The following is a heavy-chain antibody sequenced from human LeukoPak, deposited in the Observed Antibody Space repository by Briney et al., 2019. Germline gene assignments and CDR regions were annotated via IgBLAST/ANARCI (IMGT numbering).Heavy chain of an antibody. J-gene: IGHJ5*02. D-gene: IGHD6-6*01. CDR3: ARDLYFEYSSSSGLGYNWFDP. Sequence: SETLSLTCAVYGGSFSGYYWSWIRQPPGKGLEWIGEINHSGSTNYNPSLKSRVTISVDTSKNQFSLKLSSVTAADTAVYYCARDLYFEYSSSSGLGYNWFDPWGQGTLVTVSS. V-gene: IGHV4-34*01. CDR2: INHSGST. CDR1: GGSFSGYY.